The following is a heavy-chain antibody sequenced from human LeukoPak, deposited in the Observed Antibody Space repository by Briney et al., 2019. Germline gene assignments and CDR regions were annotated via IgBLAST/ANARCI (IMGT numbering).Heavy chain of an antibody. CDR3: ARDLWYYYDSSGYYPNWFDP. CDR1: WYSVTGDK. CDR2: INPKSGGT. J-gene: IGHJ5*02. V-gene: IGHV1-2*02. D-gene: IGHD3-22*01. Sequence: ASVIGSCTPSWYSVTGDKMLWVRDAPGQGLEWMGWINPKSGGTNYAQKFQGRVTMTRDTSISTAYMELSRLRSDDTAVYYCARDLWYYYDSSGYYPNWFDPWGQGTLVTVSS.